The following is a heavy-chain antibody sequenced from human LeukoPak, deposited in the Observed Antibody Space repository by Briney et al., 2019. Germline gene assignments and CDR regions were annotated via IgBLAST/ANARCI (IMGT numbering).Heavy chain of an antibody. CDR2: ISAYNGNT. V-gene: IGHV1-18*01. D-gene: IGHD6-19*01. Sequence: ASVKVSCKASGYTFTSYGISWVRQAPGQGLEWMGWISAYNGNTNYAQKLQGRVTMTTDTSTSTAYMELRSLRSDDTAVYYCARECRQAGASYYYYYYMDVWGKGTTVTVSS. J-gene: IGHJ6*03. CDR3: ARECRQAGASYYYYYYMDV. CDR1: GYTFTSYG.